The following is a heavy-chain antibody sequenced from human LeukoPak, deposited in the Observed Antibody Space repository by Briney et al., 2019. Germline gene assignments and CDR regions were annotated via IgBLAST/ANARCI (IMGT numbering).Heavy chain of an antibody. D-gene: IGHD3-22*01. Sequence: GGSLRLSCAASGFTFSSYAMHWVRQAPGKGLEWVAVISYDGSNKYYADSVKGRFTISRDNSKNTLYLQMTSLRAEDTAVYYCAGMGYDSSGYSLGYYGMDVWGQGTTVTVSS. CDR3: AGMGYDSSGYSLGYYGMDV. CDR1: GFTFSSYA. J-gene: IGHJ6*02. V-gene: IGHV3-30-3*01. CDR2: ISYDGSNK.